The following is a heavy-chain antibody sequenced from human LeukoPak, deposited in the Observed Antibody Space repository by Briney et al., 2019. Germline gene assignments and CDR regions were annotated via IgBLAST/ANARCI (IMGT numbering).Heavy chain of an antibody. J-gene: IGHJ5*02. CDR2: ITRGSSTR. D-gene: IGHD6-19*01. V-gene: IGHV3-48*01. Sequence: GGSLRLSCAASGFRSSSYSMHWVRQAPGKGLDWVSSITRGSSTRYYADSVKGRFTISRDDGKTSLYLHMNSLRVDDTAVYFCARDATVASSPNWVDPWGQGTLVTVSS. CDR3: ARDATVASSPNWVDP. CDR1: GFRSSSYS.